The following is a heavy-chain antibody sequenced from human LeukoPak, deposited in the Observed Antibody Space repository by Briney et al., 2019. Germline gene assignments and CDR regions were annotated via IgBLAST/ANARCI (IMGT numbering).Heavy chain of an antibody. CDR3: ARGRRLDY. CDR2: INHSGST. J-gene: IGHJ4*02. D-gene: IGHD3-16*01. Sequence: SETLSLTCAVYGGSFSGYYWSWIRQPPGKGLEWIGEINHSGSTNYNPSLKSRVTISVDTSKNQFSLKLSSVTAADTAVHYCARGRRLDYWGQGTLVTVSS. CDR1: GGSFSGYY. V-gene: IGHV4-34*01.